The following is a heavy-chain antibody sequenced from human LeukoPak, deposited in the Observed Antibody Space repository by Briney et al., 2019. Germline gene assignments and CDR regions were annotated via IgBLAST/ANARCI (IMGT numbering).Heavy chain of an antibody. CDR2: IISIFGTA. V-gene: IGHV1-69*13. CDR1: GGTFSSYA. J-gene: IGHJ3*02. D-gene: IGHD2-2*01. CDR3: THIVVVPAAKDAFDI. Sequence: ASVKVSCKACGGTFSSYAISWVRQAPGRGLEWMGGIISIFGTANYAQMFQGRVTITADESTSRAYRELSSLRSEDTAVYYCTHIVVVPAAKDAFDIKGQGTMVTVSS.